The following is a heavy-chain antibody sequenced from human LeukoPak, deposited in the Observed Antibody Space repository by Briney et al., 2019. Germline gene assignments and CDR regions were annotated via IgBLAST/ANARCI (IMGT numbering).Heavy chain of an antibody. D-gene: IGHD1-26*01. J-gene: IGHJ3*02. Sequence: GGSLRLSCAASGFTFSSYWMSWVGQAPGKGLEWVANIKQDGSEKYYVDSVKGRFTISRDNAKNSLYLQMNSLRAEDTAVYYCARDEWELPLDAFDIWGQGTMVTVSS. V-gene: IGHV3-7*01. CDR3: ARDEWELPLDAFDI. CDR1: GFTFSSYW. CDR2: IKQDGSEK.